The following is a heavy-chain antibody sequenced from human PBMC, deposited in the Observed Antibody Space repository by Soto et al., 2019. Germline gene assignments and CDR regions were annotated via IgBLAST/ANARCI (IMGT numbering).Heavy chain of an antibody. V-gene: IGHV3-30*18. Sequence: QVQLVESGGGVVQPGRSLRLSCAASGFTFSSYGMHWVRQAPGKGLEWVAVISYDGSNKYYADSVKGRFTISRDNSKKTLYLQMNSLRAEDTAVYYCAKDVPWFDPWGQGTLVTVSS. CDR3: AKDVPWFDP. CDR1: GFTFSSYG. D-gene: IGHD2-2*01. J-gene: IGHJ5*02. CDR2: ISYDGSNK.